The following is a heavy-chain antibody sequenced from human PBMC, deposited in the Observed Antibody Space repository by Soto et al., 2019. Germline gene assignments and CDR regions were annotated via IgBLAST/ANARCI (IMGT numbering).Heavy chain of an antibody. CDR1: GFTFSSYG. V-gene: IGHV3-33*01. J-gene: IGHJ6*02. Sequence: PGGSLRLSCAASGFTFSSYGMHWVRQAPGKGLEWVAVIWYDGSNKYYADSVKGRFTISRDNSKNTLYLQMNSLRAEDTAVYYCARDRLTDSSGYYFIHYYYYGMDVWGQGTTVTVSS. CDR2: IWYDGSNK. CDR3: ARDRLTDSSGYYFIHYYYYGMDV. D-gene: IGHD3-22*01.